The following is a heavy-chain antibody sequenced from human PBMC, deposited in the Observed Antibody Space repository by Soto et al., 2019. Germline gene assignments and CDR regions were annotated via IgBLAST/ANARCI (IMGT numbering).Heavy chain of an antibody. V-gene: IGHV4-61*01. J-gene: IGHJ4*02. CDR3: ARAASYASSYYFDF. Sequence: SETLSLTCTVSCGSVSSGSYYWSWIRQPPGKGLEWIGFIYYSGSTSYYPSFKSRVTISLDTSRNQFSLKLSSVTAADTAVYYCARAASYASSYYFDFWGQGTLVTVSS. CDR1: CGSVSSGSYY. CDR2: IYYSGST. D-gene: IGHD6-6*01.